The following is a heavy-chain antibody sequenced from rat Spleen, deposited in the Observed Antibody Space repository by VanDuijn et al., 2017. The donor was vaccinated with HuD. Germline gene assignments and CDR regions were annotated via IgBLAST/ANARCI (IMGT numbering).Heavy chain of an antibody. D-gene: IGHD2-2*01. V-gene: IGHV5-29*01. Sequence: EVQLVESGGGLVQPGRSLKLSCAASGFTFSNYDMAWVRQAPTKGLEWVTTISSDGGRNFYRDSVKGRFTISRDNAKSTLYLQMNSLGSEDTATYYCARLGIRPFDYWGQGVMVTVSS. CDR3: ARLGIRPFDY. CDR2: ISSDGGRN. J-gene: IGHJ2*01. CDR1: GFTFSNYD.